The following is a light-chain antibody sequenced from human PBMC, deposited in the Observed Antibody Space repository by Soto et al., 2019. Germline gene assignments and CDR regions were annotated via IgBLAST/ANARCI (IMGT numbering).Light chain of an antibody. CDR2: GAS. V-gene: IGKV3-20*01. CDR1: QNVDTK. Sequence: VITQSASTVSVSQGERATLSCRASQNVDTKLAWYQQRPGQAPRLLIYGASTRATGIPDRFSGSGSGTDFTLTISRLEPEDFAVYYCQHYGSPPRTFGQGTKVDIK. CDR3: QHYGSPPRT. J-gene: IGKJ1*01.